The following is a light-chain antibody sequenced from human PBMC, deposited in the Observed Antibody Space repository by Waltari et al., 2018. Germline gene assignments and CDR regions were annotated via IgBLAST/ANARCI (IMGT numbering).Light chain of an antibody. Sequence: SYVLTQPPSVSVAPGKTARITCGGNNIGSKSVHGYQQKPGQAPLLVVYDDRDRPSGIPERFSASNSGNTATMTISRVEDGDEADYYCQVWDTTSNHVVFGGGTKLTVL. CDR1: NIGSKS. J-gene: IGLJ2*01. CDR3: QVWDTTSNHVV. V-gene: IGLV3-21*03. CDR2: DDR.